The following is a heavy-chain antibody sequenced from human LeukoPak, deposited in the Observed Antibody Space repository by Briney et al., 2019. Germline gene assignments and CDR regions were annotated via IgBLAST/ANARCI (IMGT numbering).Heavy chain of an antibody. J-gene: IGHJ4*02. CDR3: ARDDCGDTCYPGGY. CDR1: GYIFTKDV. Sequence: ASVKVSYKASGYIFTKDVVHGGRQAPGQRGEWMGWIKAGNGDTKYSQNFQDSLTITRDTSASTVYMELSGLTSEDTALYYCARDDCGDTCYPGGYWGQGTLVTVSS. CDR2: IKAGNGDT. V-gene: IGHV1-3*01. D-gene: IGHD2-21*01.